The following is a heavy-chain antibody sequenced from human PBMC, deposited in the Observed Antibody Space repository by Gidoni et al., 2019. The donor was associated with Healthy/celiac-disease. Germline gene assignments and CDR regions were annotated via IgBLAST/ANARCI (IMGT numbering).Heavy chain of an antibody. V-gene: IGHV3-30*18. J-gene: IGHJ6*02. CDR1: GFTFSSYG. D-gene: IGHD4-17*01. Sequence: QVQLVESGGGVVQPGRSLRLSCAASGFTFSSYGMHWVRQAPGKGLEWVAVISYDGSNKYYADSVKGRFTISRDNSKNTLYLQMNSLRAEDTAVYYCAKDGVRTTVENYYYYYGMDVWGQGTTVTVSS. CDR3: AKDGVRTTVENYYYYYGMDV. CDR2: ISYDGSNK.